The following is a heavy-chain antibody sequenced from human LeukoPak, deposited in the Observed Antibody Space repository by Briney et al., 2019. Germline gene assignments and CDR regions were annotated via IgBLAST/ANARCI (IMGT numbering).Heavy chain of an antibody. CDR2: INHSGST. V-gene: IGHV4-34*01. CDR3: ARGFMTASDY. Sequence: SSETLSLTCAVYGGSFSGYYWTWIRQPPGKGLEWIGEINHSGSTNYNPSLKSRVTISVDTSKNQFSLKLSPVTAADTAVYYCARGFMTASDYWDQGTLVTVSS. CDR1: GGSFSGYY. D-gene: IGHD3-16*01. J-gene: IGHJ4*02.